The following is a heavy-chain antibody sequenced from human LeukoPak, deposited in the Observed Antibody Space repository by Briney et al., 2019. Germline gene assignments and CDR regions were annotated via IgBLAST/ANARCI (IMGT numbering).Heavy chain of an antibody. CDR2: INPSGSST. V-gene: IGHV1-46*01. Sequence: ASVKVSCKASGYSFTSHYMRWVRQAPGQGLEWMGLINPSGSSTLYAQKFQGRVTMTRDMSTTTDYMELSSLRSEDTAVYYCARDSNGYYPADAFDIWGQGTMVTVSS. J-gene: IGHJ3*02. D-gene: IGHD3-22*01. CDR3: ARDSNGYYPADAFDI. CDR1: GYSFTSHY.